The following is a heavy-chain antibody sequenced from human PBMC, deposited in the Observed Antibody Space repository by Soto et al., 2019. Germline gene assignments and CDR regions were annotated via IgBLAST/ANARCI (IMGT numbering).Heavy chain of an antibody. J-gene: IGHJ6*02. V-gene: IGHV3-74*01. Sequence: EVQLVESGGGLVQPGGSLRLSCAASGFTFSSYWMHWVRQGPGKGLVWVSRINGDGSNTNYADSVRGRFTISRDNAKNTVYLQMNSLRDEDTAVYYCARGIRNQYGTDVWGQGPTVTVSS. CDR2: INGDGSNT. CDR1: GFTFSSYW. CDR3: ARGIRNQYGTDV. D-gene: IGHD1-1*01.